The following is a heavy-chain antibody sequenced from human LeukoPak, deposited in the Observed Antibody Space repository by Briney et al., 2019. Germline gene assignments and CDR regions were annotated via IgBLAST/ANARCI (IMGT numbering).Heavy chain of an antibody. CDR1: GVPINTDNYY. CDR2: ASYSGST. J-gene: IGHJ6*03. V-gene: IGHV4-39*07. D-gene: IGHD3-10*01. CDR3: ARAQRGPHPRGYYYYMDV. Sequence: PSETLSLTCTVSGVPINTDNYYWGWIRQPPGKGLEWIGSASYSGSTNYNPSLKSRVTMSVDTSKNQFSLKLSSVTAADTAVYYCARAQRGPHPRGYYYYMDVWGKGTTVTVSS.